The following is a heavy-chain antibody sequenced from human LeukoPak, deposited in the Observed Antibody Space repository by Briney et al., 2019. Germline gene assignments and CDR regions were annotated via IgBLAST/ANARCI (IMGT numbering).Heavy chain of an antibody. CDR3: AAGDY. CDR2: IKQDGSEK. J-gene: IGHJ4*02. D-gene: IGHD3-10*01. CDR1: GFTFSSYL. V-gene: IGHV3-7*01. Sequence: GGSLRLSCAASGFTFSSYLMSWVRQAPGKGLEWVANIKQDGSEKYYVDSVKGRFTISRDNAKNSLYLQMNSLRAEDTAVYYCAAGDYWGQGTLVTVSS.